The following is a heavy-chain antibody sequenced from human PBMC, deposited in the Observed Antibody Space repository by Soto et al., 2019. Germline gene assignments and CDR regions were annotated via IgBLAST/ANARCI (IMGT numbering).Heavy chain of an antibody. D-gene: IGHD4-17*01. CDR2: IDPSDSYT. J-gene: IGHJ6*02. CDR1: GYSFTSYC. CDR3: ARQDYGYSVYYDGMDF. Sequence: GESLKISCKGSGYSFTSYCISWVRQMPGKGLEWMGRIDPSDSYTNYSPSFQGHVTISADKSISTAYLQWSSLKASDTAMYYCARQDYGYSVYYDGMDFWGQGTTVIGSS. V-gene: IGHV5-10-1*01.